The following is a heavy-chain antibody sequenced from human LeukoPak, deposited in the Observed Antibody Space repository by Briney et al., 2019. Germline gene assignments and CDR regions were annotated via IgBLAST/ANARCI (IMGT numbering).Heavy chain of an antibody. CDR1: GFTVSSNY. CDR2: IYTGGST. V-gene: IGHV3-53*01. J-gene: IGHJ6*03. CDR3: ARVRPHPNIDV. Sequence: PGGSLRLSCAASGFTVSSNYMSRLRQAPGKGLEGVSVIYTGGSTYDADSVKGRFTISRDNSTNTLNLQINSLRADDTALYYCARVRPHPNIDVWGKGTTVTVSS.